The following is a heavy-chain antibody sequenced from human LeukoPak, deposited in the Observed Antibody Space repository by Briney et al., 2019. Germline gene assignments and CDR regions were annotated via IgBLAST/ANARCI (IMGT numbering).Heavy chain of an antibody. V-gene: IGHV3-7*01. CDR2: TNPDGSIK. D-gene: IGHD3-3*01. CDR1: GFIFGGYW. CDR3: VSGFLQWLY. J-gene: IGHJ4*02. Sequence: SGGPLSLFCAASGFIFGGYWMIWVRQAPGRGLEWVANTNPDGSIKYYVDSVNGRFTISRDNAKNSLYLQMNSLRAEDTAVYYCVSGFLQWLYWGQGTLVTVSS.